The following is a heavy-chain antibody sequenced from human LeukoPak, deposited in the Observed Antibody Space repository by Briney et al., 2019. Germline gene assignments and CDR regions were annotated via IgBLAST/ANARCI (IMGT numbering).Heavy chain of an antibody. CDR1: GFTFSSYA. J-gene: IGHJ4*02. CDR2: ISSSGSTI. Sequence: GGSLRLSCAASGFTFSSYAMSWIRQAPGKGLEWVSYISSSGSTIYYADSVKGRFTISRDNAKNSLYLQMNSLRAEDTAVYYCARDEAAAGISFDYWGQGTLVTVSS. D-gene: IGHD6-13*01. V-gene: IGHV3-11*01. CDR3: ARDEAAAGISFDY.